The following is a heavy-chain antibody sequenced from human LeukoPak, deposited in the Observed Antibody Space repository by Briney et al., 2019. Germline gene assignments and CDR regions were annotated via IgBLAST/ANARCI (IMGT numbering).Heavy chain of an antibody. D-gene: IGHD2-2*01. CDR2: IRYDGSNK. J-gene: IGHJ6*03. V-gene: IGHV3-30*02. CDR3: AKVPRGYCSSTSCYYYYYYMDV. Sequence: GGSLRLSCAVSGFTFSTHNMNWVRQAPGKGLEWVAFIRYDGSNKYYADSVKGRFTISRDNSKNTLYLQMNSLRAEDTAVYYCAKVPRGYCSSTSCYYYYYYMDVWGKGTTVTTSS. CDR1: GFTFSTHN.